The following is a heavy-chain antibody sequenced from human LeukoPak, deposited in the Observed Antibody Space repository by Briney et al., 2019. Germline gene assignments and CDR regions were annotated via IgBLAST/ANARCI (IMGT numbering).Heavy chain of an antibody. J-gene: IGHJ2*01. Sequence: GASVKVSCKASGYTFTGSSMHWVRQAPGQRLEWMGWINAGNGNTKYSQKFWGRVTITRDTSASTVFLELSKLRSEDTAVYYCARDRQTAVVVGATDGKFDDDWYFDVWGRGTLVTVSA. CDR1: GYTFTGSS. CDR3: ARDRQTAVVVGATDGKFDDDWYFDV. CDR2: INAGNGNT. D-gene: IGHD2-15*01. V-gene: IGHV1-3*01.